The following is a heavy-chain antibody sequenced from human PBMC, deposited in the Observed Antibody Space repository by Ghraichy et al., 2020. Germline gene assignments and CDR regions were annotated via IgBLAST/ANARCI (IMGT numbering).Heavy chain of an antibody. V-gene: IGHV3-48*03. J-gene: IGHJ6*02. CDR2: INPSGATT. CDR3: ARDEARGVGQYGMDV. Sequence: SCAASGFSIITYEMIWVRQAPGKGLEWVSYINPSGATTHYADSVKGRFTISRDDAKNSLYLQMTSLRAEDTAVYYCARDEARGVGQYGMDVWGQGTTVTVPS. CDR1: GFSIITYE. D-gene: IGHD3-10*01.